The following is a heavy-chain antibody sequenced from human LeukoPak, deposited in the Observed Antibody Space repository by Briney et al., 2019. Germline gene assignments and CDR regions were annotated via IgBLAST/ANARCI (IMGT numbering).Heavy chain of an antibody. J-gene: IGHJ4*02. V-gene: IGHV3-23*01. CDR1: GFTFSSYA. CDR3: AKDGMWYFDY. D-gene: IGHD1-14*01. CDR2: ISGSGGST. Sequence: GGSLRLSCAASGFTFSSYAMSWVRQAPGKGLEWVSAISGSGGSTDYADSVKGRFTISRDNSKNTLYLQLNSLGAEDTAVYYCAKDGMWYFDYWGQGTLVTVSS.